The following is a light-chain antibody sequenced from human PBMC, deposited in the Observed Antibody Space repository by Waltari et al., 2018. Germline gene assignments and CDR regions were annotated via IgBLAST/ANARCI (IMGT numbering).Light chain of an antibody. V-gene: IGKV3-15*01. CDR2: AAS. CDR3: QQYNKWPRT. Sequence: EIVMTQSPATLSVSPGDSATVSCRASQRAGANLAWYQHKPGQAPRLLIYAASTRATGIPARFSGSGSGTEFTLTISSLQSEDFAVYYCQQYNKWPRTFGQGTKVEIK. J-gene: IGKJ1*01. CDR1: QRAGAN.